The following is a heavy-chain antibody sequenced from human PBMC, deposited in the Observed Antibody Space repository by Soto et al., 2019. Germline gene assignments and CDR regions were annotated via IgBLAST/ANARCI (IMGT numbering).Heavy chain of an antibody. D-gene: IGHD5-12*01. Sequence: QVQLVQSGAEVKKPGSSVKVSCKASGGTFSSYTISWVRQAPGQGLEWMGRIIPILGIANYAQKFQGRVTITADKSTSTAYMELSSLRSEDTGVYYCARNGVEMATIGPLDYWGQGTLVTVSS. J-gene: IGHJ4*02. CDR3: ARNGVEMATIGPLDY. V-gene: IGHV1-69*02. CDR2: IIPILGIA. CDR1: GGTFSSYT.